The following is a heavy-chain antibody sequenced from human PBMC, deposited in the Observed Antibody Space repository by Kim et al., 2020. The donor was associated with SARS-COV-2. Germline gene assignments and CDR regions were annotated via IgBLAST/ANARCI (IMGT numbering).Heavy chain of an antibody. J-gene: IGHJ4*02. Sequence: YADTVRGQFTTSRDNPKSTVYMQMNSLRAEDTAVYYCAGICGTTSCSDDYWGQGTLVTVSS. D-gene: IGHD2-2*01. V-gene: IGHV3-23*01. CDR3: AGICGTTSCSDDY.